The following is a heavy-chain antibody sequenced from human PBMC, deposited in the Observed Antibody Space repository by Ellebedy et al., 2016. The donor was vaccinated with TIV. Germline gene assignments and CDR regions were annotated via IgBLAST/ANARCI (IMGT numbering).Heavy chain of an antibody. CDR1: GGSFSGYY. Sequence: SETLSLXCAVYGGSFSGYYWSWIRQPPGKGLEWIGEINHSGSTNYNPSLKSRVTISVDTSKNQFSLKLSSVTAADTAVYYCARVYDSSGYYPFDYWGQGTLVTVSS. D-gene: IGHD3-22*01. CDR2: INHSGST. CDR3: ARVYDSSGYYPFDY. V-gene: IGHV4-34*01. J-gene: IGHJ4*02.